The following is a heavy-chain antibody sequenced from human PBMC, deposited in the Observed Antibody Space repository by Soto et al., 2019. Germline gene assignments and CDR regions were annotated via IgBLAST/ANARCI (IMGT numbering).Heavy chain of an antibody. CDR1: GFAFSSYA. J-gene: IGHJ3*02. CDR2: IGIGGDT. Sequence: GGSLRLSCASSGFAFSSYALSWVRQAPGKGLDWVSSIGIGGDTYYADSVKGRFAISRDNSKNTLFLQMIGLRAEDTAVYYCGTGTTHSVFDIWGHGTMVTVSS. CDR3: GTGTTHSVFDI. V-gene: IGHV3-23*01. D-gene: IGHD1-1*01.